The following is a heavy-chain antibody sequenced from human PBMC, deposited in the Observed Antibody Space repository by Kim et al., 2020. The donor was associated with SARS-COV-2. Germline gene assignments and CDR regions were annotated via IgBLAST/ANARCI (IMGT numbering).Heavy chain of an antibody. CDR2: INAGGGGT. V-gene: IGHV3-23*01. D-gene: IGHD1-1*01. CDR1: GFTFSSYA. CDR3: ASHNDPGMPRGDWFDP. Sequence: GGSLRLSCLASGFTFSSYALSWVRQAPGKGLEWVSAINAGGGGTYYAGSVKGRFAISRDNSKDTLYLQMNSLRVEDTALYYCASHNDPGMPRGDWFDPWGQGTLVTVSS. J-gene: IGHJ5*02.